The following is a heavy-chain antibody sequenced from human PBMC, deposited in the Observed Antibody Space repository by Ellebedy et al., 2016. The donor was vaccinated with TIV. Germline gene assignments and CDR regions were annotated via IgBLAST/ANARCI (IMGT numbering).Heavy chain of an antibody. Sequence: GESLKISCAASGFTFSNSPMTWVRQAPGKGLEWVSAVSGSGGDTYYADSVKGRFTISRDNFKNTLYLQLNSLRAEDTAVYYCAKWPNWGYFDSWGQGTLVTVSS. V-gene: IGHV3-23*01. CDR1: GFTFSNSP. CDR3: AKWPNWGYFDS. D-gene: IGHD7-27*01. J-gene: IGHJ4*02. CDR2: VSGSGGDT.